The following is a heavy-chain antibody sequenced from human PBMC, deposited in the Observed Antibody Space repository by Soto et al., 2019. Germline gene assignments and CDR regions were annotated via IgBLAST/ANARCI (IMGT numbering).Heavy chain of an antibody. CDR2: ISSSSTYI. CDR3: ARKYDWNNNFDY. CDR1: GFTFSSHS. V-gene: IGHV3-21*01. D-gene: IGHD1-20*01. J-gene: IGHJ4*02. Sequence: GGSLRLSCAASGFTFSSHSMNWVRQAPGKGLEWVSSISSSSTYIYYADSVKGRFTTSRDNAKNSLYLQMNSLRAEDTAVYYCARKYDWNNNFDYWGQGTLVTVSS.